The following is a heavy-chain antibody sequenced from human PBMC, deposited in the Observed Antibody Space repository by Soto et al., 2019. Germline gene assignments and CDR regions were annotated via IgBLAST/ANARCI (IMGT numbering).Heavy chain of an antibody. CDR1: GVTVSSNY. D-gene: IGHD5-18*01. J-gene: IGHJ4*02. Sequence: EMQLVESGGGLVQPGGSLRLSCAASGVTVSSNYMSWVRQAPGKGLEWVSVIYSGGSTYYADSVKGRFTISRDNSKNTLYLQMNSLRAEDTAVYYCARHGYNYGGGYFDYWGQGTLVTVSS. CDR2: IYSGGST. CDR3: ARHGYNYGGGYFDY. V-gene: IGHV3-66*04.